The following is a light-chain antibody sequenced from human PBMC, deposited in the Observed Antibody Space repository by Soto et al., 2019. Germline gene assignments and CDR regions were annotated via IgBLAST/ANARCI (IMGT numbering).Light chain of an antibody. Sequence: DIQMTQSPSSLSASVGYRFTITCRASQSISSYLNWYQQKPGKAPKLLIYAASSLQSGVPSRFSGSGSGTDFTLTISSLRPEDFATYYCQQSYSTPRTFGQGTRREIK. CDR1: QSISSY. V-gene: IGKV1-39*01. CDR2: AAS. J-gene: IGKJ5*01. CDR3: QQSYSTPRT.